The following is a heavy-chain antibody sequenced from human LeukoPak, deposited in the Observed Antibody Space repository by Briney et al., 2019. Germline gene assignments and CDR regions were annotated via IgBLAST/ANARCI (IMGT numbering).Heavy chain of an antibody. Sequence: PGGSLRLSCAASGFTFSSYSMNWVRQAPGKGLEWVSYISSSSSTIYYADSVKGRFTISRDNAKNSLYLQMNSLRAEDTAVYYCAKSRTATPFDYWGQGTLVTVSS. V-gene: IGHV3-48*01. CDR3: AKSRTATPFDY. CDR2: ISSSSSTI. D-gene: IGHD2-15*01. J-gene: IGHJ4*02. CDR1: GFTFSSYS.